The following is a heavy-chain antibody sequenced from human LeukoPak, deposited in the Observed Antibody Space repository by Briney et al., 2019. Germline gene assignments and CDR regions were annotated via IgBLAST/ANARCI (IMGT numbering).Heavy chain of an antibody. Sequence: PGGSLRLSCAASGFTFNTYAMSWVRRAPGKGLEWVSVISGSDGSTYYADSVKGRFTISRDNSKNTLYLQMNSLRAEDTAVYYCAKARSGSSASCYNYWGQGTLVTVSS. V-gene: IGHV3-23*01. CDR2: ISGSDGST. CDR3: AKARSGSSASCYNY. D-gene: IGHD2-2*01. J-gene: IGHJ4*02. CDR1: GFTFNTYA.